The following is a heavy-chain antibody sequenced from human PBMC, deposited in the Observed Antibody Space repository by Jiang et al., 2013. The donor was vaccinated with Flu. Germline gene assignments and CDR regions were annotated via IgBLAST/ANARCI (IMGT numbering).Heavy chain of an antibody. CDR1: GFTFTSSA. D-gene: IGHD5-18*01. Sequence: GAEVKKPGTSVKVSCKASGFTFTSSAMQWVRQARGQRLEWIGWIVVGSGNTNYAQKFQERVTITRDMSTSTAYMELSSLRSEDTAVYYCAAEFPLTTQARGYSFWNYYGMDVWGQGTTVTVSS. CDR3: AAEFPLTTQARGYSFWNYYGMDV. V-gene: IGHV1-58*02. CDR2: IVVGSGNT. J-gene: IGHJ6*02.